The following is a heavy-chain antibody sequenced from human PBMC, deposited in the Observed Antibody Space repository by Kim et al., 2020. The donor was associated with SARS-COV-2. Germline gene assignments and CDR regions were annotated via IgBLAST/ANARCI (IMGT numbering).Heavy chain of an antibody. D-gene: IGHD1-7*01. CDR3: ARDSGITGTIDY. J-gene: IGHJ4*02. CDR1: GYTFTGYY. CDR2: INPNSGGT. V-gene: IGHV1-2*02. Sequence: ASVKVSCKASGYTFTGYYMHWVRQAPGQGLEWMGWINPNSGGTNYAQKFQGRVTMTRDTSISTAYMELSRLRSDDTAVYYCARDSGITGTIDYWGQGTLVTVSS.